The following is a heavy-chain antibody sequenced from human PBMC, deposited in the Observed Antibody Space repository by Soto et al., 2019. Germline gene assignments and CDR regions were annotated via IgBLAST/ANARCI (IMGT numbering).Heavy chain of an antibody. J-gene: IGHJ4*01. CDR1: GYPNRIGSY. CDR3: ARVHVMVVAASTFDY. V-gene: IGHV4-38-2*02. CDR2: IYQGGTT. Sequence: SDTLFRTSTLSGYPNRIGSYWAVIRQPPGKGTQLISSIYQGGTTLYNPYLKSRITISVDTSNNQFSVKLTSVTDADTAVYHGARVHVMVVAASTFDYWGHGTLVTVSS. D-gene: IGHD2-21*02.